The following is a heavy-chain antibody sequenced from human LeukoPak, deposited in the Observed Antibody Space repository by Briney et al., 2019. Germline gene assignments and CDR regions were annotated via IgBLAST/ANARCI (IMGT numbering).Heavy chain of an antibody. V-gene: IGHV6-1*01. D-gene: IGHD1-26*01. CDR1: GDSVSIKSAS. CDR2: TYSRSKWFN. J-gene: IGHJ4*02. CDR3: ARGTGSLDY. Sequence: SQTLSLTCAISGDSVSIKSASWNWIRQSPSRGLEWLGRTYSRSKWFNDYAVSVKSRITVNPDTSKNQFSLHLSSVTPDDTAIYYCARGTGSLDYWGQGTLVTVSS.